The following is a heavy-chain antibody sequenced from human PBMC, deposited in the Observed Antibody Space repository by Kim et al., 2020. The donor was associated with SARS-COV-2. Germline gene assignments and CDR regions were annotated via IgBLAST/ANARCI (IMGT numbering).Heavy chain of an antibody. Sequence: SETLSLTCIVSGESISSGTYWWGWIRQTPGQGLEWIGNVYYSGTTYYNPSYERRVTICVDTYKNLFSLNLNPVTASDTGVYCCAGRARGYGQGSMFYF. D-gene: IGHD3-10*01. J-gene: IGHJ2*01. CDR2: VYYSGTT. CDR1: GESISSGTYW. V-gene: IGHV4-39*01. CDR3: AGRARGYGQGSMFYF.